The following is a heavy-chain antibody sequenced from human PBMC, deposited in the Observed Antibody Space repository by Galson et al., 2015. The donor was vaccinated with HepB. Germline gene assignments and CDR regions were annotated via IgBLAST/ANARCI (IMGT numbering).Heavy chain of an antibody. Sequence: ETLSLTCTVSGGSISSYYWSWIRQPPGKGLEWIGYIYYSGSTNYNPSLKSRVTISVDTSKNQFSLKLSSVTAADTAVYYCARYLPPYYYMDVWGKGTTVTVSS. CDR2: IYYSGST. J-gene: IGHJ6*03. V-gene: IGHV4-59*08. CDR3: ARYLPPYYYMDV. CDR1: GGSISSYY.